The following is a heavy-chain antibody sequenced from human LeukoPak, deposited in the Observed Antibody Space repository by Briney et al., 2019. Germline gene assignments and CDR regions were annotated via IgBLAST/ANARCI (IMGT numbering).Heavy chain of an antibody. Sequence: GESLKISCKGSGYSFSSYWIGWVSQMPGKGLEWMGIIYPGDSETRYSPSFQGQVTISADKSISTAFLQWSSLKASDTAMYYCARPGRATVTRLDYWGQGTLVTVTS. V-gene: IGHV5-51*01. CDR3: ARPGRATVTRLDY. CDR1: GYSFSSYW. CDR2: IYPGDSET. D-gene: IGHD4-17*01. J-gene: IGHJ4*02.